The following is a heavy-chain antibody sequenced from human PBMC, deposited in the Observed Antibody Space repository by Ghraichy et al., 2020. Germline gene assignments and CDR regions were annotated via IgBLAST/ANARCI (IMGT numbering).Heavy chain of an antibody. J-gene: IGHJ4*02. CDR2: INSDGRST. Sequence: GGSLRLSCAASGFTFSSYWMYWVRQAPGKGLVWVSRINSDGRSTDYADSVEGRFTISRDNAKNTVYLQMDSLRGEDTAVYYCGRPSSSGPYFDYWGQGTLVTVSS. CDR1: GFTFSSYW. V-gene: IGHV3-74*01. D-gene: IGHD6-19*01. CDR3: GRPSSSGPYFDY.